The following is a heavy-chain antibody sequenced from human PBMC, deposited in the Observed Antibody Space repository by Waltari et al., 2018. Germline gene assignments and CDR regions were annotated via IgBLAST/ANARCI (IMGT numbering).Heavy chain of an antibody. Sequence: EVQLVESGGGLVQPGRSLRLSCEASGFDFYDYAMHWVRQVPGKGLGWVSVVSWSGATLGYADAVNGRFAISRDNAKNSLYLQMTSLRVEDTAFYYCAASRGVYWYFDFWGRGTLVSVSS. D-gene: IGHD3-16*01. CDR3: AASRGVYWYFDF. CDR2: VSWSGATL. J-gene: IGHJ2*01. V-gene: IGHV3-9*01. CDR1: GFDFYDYA.